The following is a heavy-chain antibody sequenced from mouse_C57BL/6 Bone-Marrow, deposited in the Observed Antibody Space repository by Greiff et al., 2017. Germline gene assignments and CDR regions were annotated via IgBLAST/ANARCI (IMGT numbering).Heavy chain of an antibody. CDR2: IDPEDGET. CDR3: ALSIYYYGSSPFDY. J-gene: IGHJ2*01. Sequence: EVKLQEPGAELVKPGASVKLSCTASGFNIKDYYMHWVKQRPEQGLEWIGRIDPEDGETKSTPKFQGKATITDDTSSNPAYLQLSSLTSEDTAFYYCALSIYYYGSSPFDYWGQGTTLTVSS. V-gene: IGHV14-2*01. D-gene: IGHD1-1*01. CDR1: GFNIKDYY.